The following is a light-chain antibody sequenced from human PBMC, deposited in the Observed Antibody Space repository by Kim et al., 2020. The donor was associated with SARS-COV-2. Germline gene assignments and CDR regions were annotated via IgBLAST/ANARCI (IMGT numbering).Light chain of an antibody. CDR3: QSSDSSDTFWV. CDR2: EDT. V-gene: IGLV3-25*03. J-gene: IGLJ3*02. CDR1: ALPNQY. Sequence: PRQAARITCSGDALPNQYAYWFQQKPGQAPVLVIYEDTERPSGIPERFSGSTSGTTVTLTISGVQAEDEADYYCQSSDSSDTFWVFGGGTQLTVL.